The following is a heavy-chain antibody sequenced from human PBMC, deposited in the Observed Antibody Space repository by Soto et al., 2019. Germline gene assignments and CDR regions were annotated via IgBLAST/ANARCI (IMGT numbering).Heavy chain of an antibody. CDR1: GGSISSGDYY. Sequence: PSETLSLTCTVSGGSISSGDYYWSWIRQPPGKGLEWIGYIYYSGSTYYNPSLKSRVTISVDTSKNQFSLKLSSVTAAGTAVYYCAKVGFGELLIYYGMDVWGQGTTVTVSS. V-gene: IGHV4-30-4*01. D-gene: IGHD3-10*01. J-gene: IGHJ6*02. CDR3: AKVGFGELLIYYGMDV. CDR2: IYYSGST.